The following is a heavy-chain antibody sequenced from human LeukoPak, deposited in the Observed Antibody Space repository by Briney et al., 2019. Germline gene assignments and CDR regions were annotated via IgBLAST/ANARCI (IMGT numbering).Heavy chain of an antibody. CDR2: IKQDGSEK. V-gene: IGHV3-7*03. Sequence: GGSLRLSCAASGFTFSSYWLTWVRQAPGKGLEWVANIKQDGSEKNYVDSVKGRFTISRDNAKNSLYLQMNSLRVEGTAVYYCAREESGYSSSWYRDFGYWGQGTLVTVSS. CDR1: GFTFSSYW. CDR3: AREESGYSSSWYRDFGY. D-gene: IGHD6-13*01. J-gene: IGHJ4*02.